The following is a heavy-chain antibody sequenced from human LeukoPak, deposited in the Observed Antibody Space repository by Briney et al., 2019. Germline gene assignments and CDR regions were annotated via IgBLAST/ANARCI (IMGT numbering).Heavy chain of an antibody. D-gene: IGHD4-17*01. Sequence: GGSLGLSCAASGFTFSSYWMNWLRQAPGKGLEWVANVKQDGSEKYYVDSVKGRFTISRDNAKNSLYLQMNSLRAEDTAVYYCAKEGDYPILTYDSWGQGALVTVSS. CDR1: GFTFSSYW. CDR2: VKQDGSEK. V-gene: IGHV3-7*01. CDR3: AKEGDYPILTYDS. J-gene: IGHJ5*01.